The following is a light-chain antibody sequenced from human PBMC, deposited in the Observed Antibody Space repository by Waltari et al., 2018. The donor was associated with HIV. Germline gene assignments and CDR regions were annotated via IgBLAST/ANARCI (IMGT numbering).Light chain of an antibody. J-gene: IGLJ2*01. CDR3: AAWDDSLSVVV. CDR1: SSNLASTY. V-gene: IGLV1-47*01. Sequence: QSVLTQPPSASGTPGQRVTISCSGSSSNLASTYVYWYQQLPETAPKLLIYRSIQRPSGVPDRFSGSKSSTSASLAISGLRSEDEADYYCAAWDDSLSVVVFGGGTKLTVL. CDR2: RSI.